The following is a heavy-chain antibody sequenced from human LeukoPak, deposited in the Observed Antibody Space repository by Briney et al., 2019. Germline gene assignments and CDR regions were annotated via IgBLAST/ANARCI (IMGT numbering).Heavy chain of an antibody. J-gene: IGHJ4*02. CDR1: GYSFTSYW. V-gene: IGHV5-51*01. CDR2: IYPGDSDT. CDR3: ARLNRYSSSWYPYFDY. D-gene: IGHD6-13*01. Sequence: GESLKISCKGSGYSFTSYWIGWVRQMPGKGLEWMGIIYPGDSDTRYSPSFQGQVTISADKSISTAYLQWSSLKASDTDMYYCARLNRYSSSWYPYFDYWGQGTLVTVSS.